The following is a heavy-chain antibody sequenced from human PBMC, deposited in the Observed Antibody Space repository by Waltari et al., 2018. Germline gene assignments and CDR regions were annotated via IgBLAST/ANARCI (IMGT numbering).Heavy chain of an antibody. J-gene: IGHJ4*02. Sequence: QVQLQQWGAGLLKPSETLSLTCAVYGGSFSGYYWSWIRQPPGKGLGWIGEINHSGSTNYNPSLKSRVTISVDTSKNQFSLKLSSVTAADTAVYYCAREKRSSWFYPARRTHYYFDYWGQGTLVTVSS. CDR3: AREKRSSWFYPARRTHYYFDY. D-gene: IGHD6-13*01. CDR1: GGSFSGYY. CDR2: INHSGST. V-gene: IGHV4-34*01.